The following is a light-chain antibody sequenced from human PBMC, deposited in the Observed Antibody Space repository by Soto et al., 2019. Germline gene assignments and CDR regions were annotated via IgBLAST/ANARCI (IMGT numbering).Light chain of an antibody. CDR1: QSVSSSY. Sequence: EMVLTQSPGTLSLSPGERATLSCRASQSVSSSYLAWYQQKPGQAPRLLIYGASSRATGIPDRFSGSGSGTDFNLTISRLEPEDFAVYYCQQYGSSPGAFGGGTKVEIK. V-gene: IGKV3-20*01. J-gene: IGKJ4*01. CDR3: QQYGSSPGA. CDR2: GAS.